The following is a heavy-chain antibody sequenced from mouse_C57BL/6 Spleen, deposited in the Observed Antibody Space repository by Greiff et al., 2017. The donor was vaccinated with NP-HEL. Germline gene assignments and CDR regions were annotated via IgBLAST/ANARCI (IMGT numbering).Heavy chain of an antibody. CDR2: INPNNGGT. CDR1: GYTFTDYY. J-gene: IGHJ2*01. Sequence: EVQLQQSGPELVKPGASVKISCKASGYTFTDYYMNWVKQSHGKSLEWIGDINPNNGGTSYNQKFKGKATLTVDKSSSTAYMELRSLTSEDSAVYYCARYDYGDYWGQGTTLTVSS. V-gene: IGHV1-26*01. CDR3: ARYDYGDY. D-gene: IGHD2-4*01.